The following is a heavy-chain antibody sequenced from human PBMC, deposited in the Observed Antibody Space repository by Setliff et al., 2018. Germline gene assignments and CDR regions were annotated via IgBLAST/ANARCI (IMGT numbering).Heavy chain of an antibody. CDR2: IHPSNSDT. Sequence: PGESLKISCKGSGYSFTDYWIGWVRQMPGEGLEWMGIIHPSNSDTVYSPSFQGQVTIPADRSITTAYLQWSSLKASDTAIYYCARNRVALYDAFDIWGQGTMVTVSS. CDR3: ARNRVALYDAFDI. J-gene: IGHJ3*02. D-gene: IGHD5-12*01. V-gene: IGHV5-51*01. CDR1: GYSFTDYW.